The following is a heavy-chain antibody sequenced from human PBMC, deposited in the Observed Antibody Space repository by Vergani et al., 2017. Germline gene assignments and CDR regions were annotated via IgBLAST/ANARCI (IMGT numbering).Heavy chain of an antibody. CDR2: ISAYNGNT. Sequence: QVQLVQSGAEVKKPGASVKVSCKASGYPFTSYGISWVRQAPGQGLEWMGWISAYNGNTNYAQKLQGRVTMTTDTSTSTAYMELRSLRSDDTAVYYCARDRSSGWSFDWFDPWGQGTLVTVSS. CDR3: ARDRSSGWSFDWFDP. V-gene: IGHV1-18*01. CDR1: GYPFTSYG. J-gene: IGHJ5*02. D-gene: IGHD6-19*01.